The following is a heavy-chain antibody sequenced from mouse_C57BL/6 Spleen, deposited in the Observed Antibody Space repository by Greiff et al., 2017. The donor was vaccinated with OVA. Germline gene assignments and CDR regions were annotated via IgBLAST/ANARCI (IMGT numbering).Heavy chain of an antibody. CDR3: ARGANWDIDV. CDR2: INYDGSST. J-gene: IGHJ1*03. CDR1: GFTFSDYY. Sequence: EVQLVESEGGLVQPGSSMKLSCTASGFTFSDYYMAWVRQVPEKGLEWVANINYDGSSTYYLDSLKSRFIISRDNAKNTLYLQMSSLKTEDTATYYCARGANWDIDVWGTGTTVTVSS. V-gene: IGHV5-16*01.